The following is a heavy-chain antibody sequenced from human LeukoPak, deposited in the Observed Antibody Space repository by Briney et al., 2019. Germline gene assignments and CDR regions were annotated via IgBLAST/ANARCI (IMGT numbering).Heavy chain of an antibody. CDR3: ARALYSSGWYVPGGHDY. CDR1: GFTFSSYS. CDR2: INSSSSYI. D-gene: IGHD6-19*01. Sequence: GGSLRLSCAASGFTFSSYSMNWVRQAPGKGLEWVSSINSSSSYIYYADSVKGRFTISRDNAKNSLYLQMNSLRAEDTAVYYCARALYSSGWYVPGGHDYWGQGTLVTVSS. V-gene: IGHV3-21*01. J-gene: IGHJ4*02.